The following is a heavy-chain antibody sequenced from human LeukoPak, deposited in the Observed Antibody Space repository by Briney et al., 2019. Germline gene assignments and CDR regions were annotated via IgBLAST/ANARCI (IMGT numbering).Heavy chain of an antibody. CDR1: GYTFTSYG. CDR2: ISAYNGNT. V-gene: IGHV1-18*01. Sequence: GASVKVSCKASGYTFTSYGISWVRQAPGQGLEWMGWISAYNGNTNYAQKLQGRITMTTDTSTSTAYMELRSLRSDDTAVYYCARDDYYYYYGMDVWGQGTTVTVSS. J-gene: IGHJ6*02. CDR3: ARDDYYYYYGMDV.